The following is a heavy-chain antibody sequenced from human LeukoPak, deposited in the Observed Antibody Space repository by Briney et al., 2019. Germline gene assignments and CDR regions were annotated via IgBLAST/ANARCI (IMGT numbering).Heavy chain of an antibody. CDR3: AKSGTYSSSSGYIDS. V-gene: IGHV3-9*01. J-gene: IGHJ4*02. Sequence: GGSLRLSCAASGFTFDDYAMHWVRQAPGKGLEWVSSISWNSGNTDYAASVKGRFTISRDNAKKSLHLQMNSLRVEDTALYYCAKSGTYSSSSGYIDSWGQGTLVTVSS. D-gene: IGHD6-6*01. CDR1: GFTFDDYA. CDR2: ISWNSGNT.